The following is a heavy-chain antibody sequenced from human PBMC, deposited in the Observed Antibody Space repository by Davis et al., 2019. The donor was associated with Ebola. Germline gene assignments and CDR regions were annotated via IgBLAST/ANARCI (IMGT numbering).Heavy chain of an antibody. CDR3: ARDGYSSSWYGPYYYYYYYMDV. J-gene: IGHJ6*03. D-gene: IGHD6-13*01. CDR1: GFTFSDYY. CDR2: ISSSGSTI. Sequence: PGGSLRLSCAASGFTFSDYYMSWIRQAPGKGLEWVSYISSSGSTIYYADSVKGRFTISRDNAKNSLYLQMNSLRAEDTAVYYCARDGYSSSWYGPYYYYYYYMDVWGKGTTVTVSS. V-gene: IGHV3-11*04.